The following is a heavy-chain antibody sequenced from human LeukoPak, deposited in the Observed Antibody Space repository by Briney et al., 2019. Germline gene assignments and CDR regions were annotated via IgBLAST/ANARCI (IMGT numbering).Heavy chain of an antibody. D-gene: IGHD3-22*01. Sequence: PSETLSLTCTVSSGSINTYYWSWIRQPPGKGLEWIGYIRYSGSANYNPSLRSRVTISIDTSKNQFSLKLSSVTAADTAVYHCARLVYDSRGYYFDYWGQGTLVTVSS. J-gene: IGHJ4*02. CDR1: SGSINTYY. CDR2: IRYSGSA. CDR3: ARLVYDSRGYYFDY. V-gene: IGHV4-59*08.